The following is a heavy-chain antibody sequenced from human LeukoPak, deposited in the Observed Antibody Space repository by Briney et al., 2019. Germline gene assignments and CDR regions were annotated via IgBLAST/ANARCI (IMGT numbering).Heavy chain of an antibody. CDR3: ARWVYYYDSSGYPGGNNWFDP. J-gene: IGHJ5*02. Sequence: ASVKVSCKASGYTFTSYDINWVRQATGQGLEWMGWMNPNSGNTGYAQKFQGRVTMTRNTSISTAYMELSGLRSEDTAVYYCARWVYYYDSSGYPGGNNWFDPWGQGTLVTVSS. CDR1: GYTFTSYD. V-gene: IGHV1-8*01. D-gene: IGHD3-22*01. CDR2: MNPNSGNT.